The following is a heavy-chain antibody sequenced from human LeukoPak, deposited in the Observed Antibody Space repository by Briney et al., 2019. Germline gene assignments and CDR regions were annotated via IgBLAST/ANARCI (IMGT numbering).Heavy chain of an antibody. CDR3: ARDFSTAYRYFDL. J-gene: IGHJ2*01. D-gene: IGHD2/OR15-2a*01. V-gene: IGHV3-53*01. Sequence: GGSLRLSCAASGFTVSSNYMSWVRQAPGKGLEWVSVIYSGGSTYYADSVKGRFTISRDNSKNTLYLQMNSLRAEDTAVYYCARDFSTAYRYFDLWGRGTLVTVSS. CDR1: GFTVSSNY. CDR2: IYSGGST.